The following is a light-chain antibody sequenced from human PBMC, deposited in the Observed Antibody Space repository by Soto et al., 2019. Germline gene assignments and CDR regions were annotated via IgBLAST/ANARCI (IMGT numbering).Light chain of an antibody. CDR3: QQYGTSPWT. Sequence: EIVLTQSPGTLSLSPGERATLSCRASQSVSSSYLAWFQQKAGQAPRLLIFGASSRATAIPDRFSGSGSGTDFTLTISRLEPEDFXVYYCQQYGTSPWTFGQGTKVEIK. V-gene: IGKV3-20*01. J-gene: IGKJ1*01. CDR2: GAS. CDR1: QSVSSSY.